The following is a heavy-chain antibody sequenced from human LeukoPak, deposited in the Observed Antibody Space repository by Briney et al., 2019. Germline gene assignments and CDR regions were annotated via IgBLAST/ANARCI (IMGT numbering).Heavy chain of an antibody. Sequence: GGTLRLSCAASGYTFSRNALSWVRQAPGKGLEWVSSLSGSGGDTYYADSVKGRFTISRDNAKNTVYLQMNSLRAEDTAVYYCAKDPYGTRYFDYWGQGTLVTVSS. J-gene: IGHJ4*02. CDR1: GYTFSRNA. CDR3: AKDPYGTRYFDY. D-gene: IGHD2-2*01. V-gene: IGHV3-23*01. CDR2: LSGSGGDT.